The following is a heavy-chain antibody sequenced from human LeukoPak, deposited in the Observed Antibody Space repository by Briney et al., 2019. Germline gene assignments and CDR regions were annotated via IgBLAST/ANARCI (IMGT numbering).Heavy chain of an antibody. Sequence: GGSLRLSCAASRFTFSSYAMCWVRQAPGKGLEWVSAISGGGGSTDYADSVKGRFTISRDNAKNTLFLQMNSLRGDDTAVYYCARAGQYYFEYWGQGILVTVSS. CDR2: ISGGGGST. V-gene: IGHV3-23*01. CDR1: RFTFSSYA. CDR3: ARAGQYYFEY. J-gene: IGHJ4*02.